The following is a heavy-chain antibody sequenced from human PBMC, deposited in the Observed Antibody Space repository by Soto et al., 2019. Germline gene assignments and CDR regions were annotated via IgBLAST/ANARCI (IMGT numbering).Heavy chain of an antibody. V-gene: IGHV1-3*01. Sequence: ASVKGSCKASGYTFTSYAMHWVRQAPGQRLEWMGWINAGNGNTKYSQKFQGRVTITRDTSASTAYMELSSLRSEDTAVCYCARTPQGGAAAGTWGQGTLVTVSS. CDR3: ARTPQGGAAAGT. CDR1: GYTFTSYA. CDR2: INAGNGNT. J-gene: IGHJ4*02. D-gene: IGHD6-13*01.